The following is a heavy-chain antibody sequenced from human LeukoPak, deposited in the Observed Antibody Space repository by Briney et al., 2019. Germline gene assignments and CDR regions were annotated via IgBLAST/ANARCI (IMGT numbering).Heavy chain of an antibody. D-gene: IGHD5-12*01. V-gene: IGHV1-8*03. Sequence: EASVKVSCKASGYTFTNFDINWVRQATGQGLEWMGWMNPNTGNAGYAQKFQDRVTITWDASISTAYMDLSSLRSEDTAVYYCVRVGYSNSYDYWGQGTLVTVSS. CDR2: MNPNTGNA. J-gene: IGHJ4*02. CDR3: VRVGYSNSYDY. CDR1: GYTFTNFD.